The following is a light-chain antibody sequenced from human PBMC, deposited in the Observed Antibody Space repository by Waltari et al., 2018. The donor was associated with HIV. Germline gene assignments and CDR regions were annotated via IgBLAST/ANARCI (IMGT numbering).Light chain of an antibody. CDR3: QSYDSSLSGWV. V-gene: IGLV1-40*01. CDR2: GNS. CDR1: SSNIGAGSD. J-gene: IGLJ3*02. Sequence: QSVLTPPPSVSGAPGQRVTIPCTGSSSNIGAGSDVHWYQQLPGTAPKLLIYGNSNRPSGVPDRFSGSKSGTSASLAITGLQAEDEADYYCQSYDSSLSGWVFGGGTKLTVL.